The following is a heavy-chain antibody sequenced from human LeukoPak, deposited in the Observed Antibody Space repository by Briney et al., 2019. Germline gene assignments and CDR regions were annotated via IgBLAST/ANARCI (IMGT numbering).Heavy chain of an antibody. CDR1: GYTFSGYY. J-gene: IGHJ4*02. D-gene: IGHD5-24*01. CDR3: ARRSGRWLLDY. Sequence: ASVKVSCKASGYTFSGYYMHWVRQAPGQGLEWMGWMNPNSGNTGYAQKFQGRVTMTRDMSTSTVYMELSSLRSEDTAVYYCARRSGRWLLDYWGQGTLVTVSS. V-gene: IGHV1-8*02. CDR2: MNPNSGNT.